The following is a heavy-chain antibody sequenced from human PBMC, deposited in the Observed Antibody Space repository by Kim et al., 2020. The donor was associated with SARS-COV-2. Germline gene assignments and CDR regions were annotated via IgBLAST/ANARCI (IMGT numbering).Heavy chain of an antibody. CDR2: VCCDGVNV. D-gene: IGHD2-15*01. CDR1: GFTFGDYA. V-gene: IGHV3-9*01. Sequence: GGSLRLSCVASGFTFGDYAIHWVRQVPGKGLEWVAVVCCDGVNVCYADSVKGRFTISRDNSKNSLYLQMNSLRPEDTALYYCARAAFRYSGSNYPFDFWG. CDR3: ARAAFRYSGSNYPFDF. J-gene: IGHJ3*01.